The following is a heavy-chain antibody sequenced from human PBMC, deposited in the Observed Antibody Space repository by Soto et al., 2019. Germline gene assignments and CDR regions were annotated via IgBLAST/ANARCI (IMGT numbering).Heavy chain of an antibody. CDR2: ISYDGSDK. V-gene: IGHV3-30*03. J-gene: IGHJ6*02. Sequence: QVQLVESGGGVVQPGRSLRLSCAASGVTFSRYGMHWVRQGPGKGLEWVALISYDGSDKYYADSVKGRFTISRDNSKNTLYLQINSLRSEDTAVYYCATRTRQDVLCLDVWGQGTTVTVSS. CDR1: GVTFSRYG. D-gene: IGHD6-6*01. CDR3: ATRTRQDVLCLDV.